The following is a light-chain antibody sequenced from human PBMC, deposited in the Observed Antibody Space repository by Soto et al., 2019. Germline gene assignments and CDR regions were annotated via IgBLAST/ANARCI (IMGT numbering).Light chain of an antibody. CDR2: EGT. Sequence: QSVLTQPASVSGSPGQSITISCTGTSSDVGRYNLVSWYQQHPGKAPKLMIYEGTERPSGVSNRFSASKSANTASLTISGLQAEDEAHYHCSSYAGSGTFVFGGGTKLTVL. J-gene: IGLJ2*01. CDR3: SSYAGSGTFV. CDR1: SSDVGRYNL. V-gene: IGLV2-23*01.